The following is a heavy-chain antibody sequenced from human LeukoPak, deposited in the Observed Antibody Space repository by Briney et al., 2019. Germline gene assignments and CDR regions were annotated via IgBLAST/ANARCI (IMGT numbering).Heavy chain of an antibody. CDR3: AKDGSGSYYSND. V-gene: IGHV3-23*01. Sequence: GGSLRLSCAASGFTFSSYAMSWVRQAPGKGLEWVSAISGSGGSTYYADSVKGRFTISRDNSRNTLYLQMNSLRAEDTAVYYCAKDGSGSYYSNDWGQGTLVTVSS. CDR1: GFTFSSYA. CDR2: ISGSGGST. D-gene: IGHD3-10*01. J-gene: IGHJ4*02.